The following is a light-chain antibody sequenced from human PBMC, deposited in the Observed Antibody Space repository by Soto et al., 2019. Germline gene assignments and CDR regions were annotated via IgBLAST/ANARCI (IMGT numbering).Light chain of an antibody. J-gene: IGLJ2*01. CDR2: DDN. CDR1: SGSIANNF. CDR3: QSYDSTNHLV. Sequence: NFMLTQPHSVSESPGKAVIISCTRSSGSIANNFVQWYQQRPGSAPATIIYDDNKRPSGVPDRFSGSIDSSSNSASLTISGLKTEDEAYYYCQSYDSTNHLVFGGGTKLTVL. V-gene: IGLV6-57*04.